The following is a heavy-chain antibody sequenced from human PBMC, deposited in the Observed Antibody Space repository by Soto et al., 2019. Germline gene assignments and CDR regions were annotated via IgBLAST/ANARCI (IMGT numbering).Heavy chain of an antibody. J-gene: IGHJ4*02. D-gene: IGHD6-13*01. CDR1: GFSLSTSGVG. Sequence: SGPTLVNPTQTLTLTCSFSGFSLSTSGVGVGWIRQPPGEALDCLALIYWDDNKRYSPSLKSRLTITKDTSKNQVVLTMTNMDPVDTATYYCAHSLSSSWSDTFDYWGQGILVTVSS. CDR3: AHSLSSSWSDTFDY. CDR2: IYWDDNK. V-gene: IGHV2-5*02.